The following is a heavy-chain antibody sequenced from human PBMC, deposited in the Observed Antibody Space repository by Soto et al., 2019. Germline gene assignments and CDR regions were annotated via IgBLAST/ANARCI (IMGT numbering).Heavy chain of an antibody. CDR1: GFTFSSYA. CDR3: ARGSSSSHFDY. J-gene: IGHJ4*02. Sequence: QVQLVESGGGVVQPGRSLRLSCAASGFTFSSYAMHWVRQAPGKGLEWVAVISYDGSNKYYADSVKGRFTISRDNSKNTLYLQMNSLRAEDTAVYYCARGSSSSHFDYWGQGTLVTVSS. CDR2: ISYDGSNK. D-gene: IGHD6-6*01. V-gene: IGHV3-30-3*01.